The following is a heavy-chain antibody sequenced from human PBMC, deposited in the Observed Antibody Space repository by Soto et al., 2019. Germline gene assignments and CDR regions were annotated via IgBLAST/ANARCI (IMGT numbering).Heavy chain of an antibody. Sequence: SETLSLTCAVYGGSFCGYYWSWIRQPPGKGLEWIGEINHSGSTNYNPSLKSRVTISVDTSKNQFSLKLSSVTAADTAVYYCARVAQLRYFDWLPPDYWGQGTLVTVSS. J-gene: IGHJ4*02. CDR2: INHSGST. D-gene: IGHD3-9*01. CDR1: GGSFCGYY. V-gene: IGHV4-34*01. CDR3: ARVAQLRYFDWLPPDY.